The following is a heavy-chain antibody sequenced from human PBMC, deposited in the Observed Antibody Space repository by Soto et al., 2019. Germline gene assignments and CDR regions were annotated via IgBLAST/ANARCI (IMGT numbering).Heavy chain of an antibody. CDR2: TYYRSKWYN. CDR3: ARGEEGSGRIFEY. CDR1: GDSVSSNTAG. V-gene: IGHV6-1*01. D-gene: IGHD3-10*01. J-gene: IGHJ4*02. Sequence: QVQLQQSGPGLVKPSQTLSLTCTISGDSVSSNTAGWNWIRQSPSRGLEWLGRTYYRSKWYNDYAVFVKSRIIITPDTSKNQFSLQLSSVTPEDTAVYYCARGEEGSGRIFEYWGQGTLVTVSS.